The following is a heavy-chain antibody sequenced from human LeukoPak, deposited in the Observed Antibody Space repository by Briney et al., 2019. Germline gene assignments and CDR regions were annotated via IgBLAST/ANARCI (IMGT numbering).Heavy chain of an antibody. CDR2: ISSSGNTI. CDR3: ARPKYSSSWQIFDY. CDR1: GFTFSDYY. Sequence: GGSLRLSCAASGFTFSDYYMSWIRQAPGKGLEWVSYISSSGNTIYYADSVEGRFTISRDNDKNSLYLQMNSLRAEDTAAYYCARPKYSSSWQIFDYWGQGTLVTASS. J-gene: IGHJ4*02. D-gene: IGHD6-13*01. V-gene: IGHV3-11*01.